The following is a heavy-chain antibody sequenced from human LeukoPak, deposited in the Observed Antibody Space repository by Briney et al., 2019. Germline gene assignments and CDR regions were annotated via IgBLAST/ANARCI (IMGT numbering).Heavy chain of an antibody. CDR3: ARKDDTSTYCFHY. Sequence: KPSETLSLTCAVSGGSIISSNWWTWVRQPPGKGLEWIGEVWHSGSTNYNPSLKSRVTMSVDKSKNQFSLKLSSVTAEDTAVYYCARKDDTSTYCFHYWGQGTLVTVSS. J-gene: IGHJ4*02. D-gene: IGHD3-22*01. V-gene: IGHV4-4*02. CDR1: GGSIISSNW. CDR2: VWHSGST.